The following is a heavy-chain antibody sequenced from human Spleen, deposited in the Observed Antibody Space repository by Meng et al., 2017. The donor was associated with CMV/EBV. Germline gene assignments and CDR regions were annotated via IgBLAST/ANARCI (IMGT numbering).Heavy chain of an antibody. CDR3: TRDPDYSDVLDY. D-gene: IGHD4-11*01. V-gene: IGHV3-33*01. J-gene: IGHJ4*02. Sequence: GGSLRLSCATSGFVFSSFAIHWVRQAPGKGLEWVALIWYDGTQKYYADSVRGRFTISRDNSKNTIYLQMNRLRAEDTAVYYCTRDPDYSDVLDYWGQGTVVTVSS. CDR1: GFVFSSFA. CDR2: IWYDGTQK.